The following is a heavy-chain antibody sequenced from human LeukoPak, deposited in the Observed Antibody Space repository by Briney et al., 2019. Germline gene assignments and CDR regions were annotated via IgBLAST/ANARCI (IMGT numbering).Heavy chain of an antibody. CDR1: GFTFSDYG. CDR2: IRYDGSNK. J-gene: IGHJ5*02. D-gene: IGHD3-10*01. V-gene: IGHV3-30*02. CDR3: AREPQRITMVRGVITGGWFDP. Sequence: GGSLRLSCAASGFTFSDYGLHWVRQAPGEGLEWVTFIRYDGSNKFYAESVKGRFTISRDNSKNTLYLQMNSLRAEDTAMYYCAREPQRITMVRGVITGGWFDPWGQGTLVTVSS.